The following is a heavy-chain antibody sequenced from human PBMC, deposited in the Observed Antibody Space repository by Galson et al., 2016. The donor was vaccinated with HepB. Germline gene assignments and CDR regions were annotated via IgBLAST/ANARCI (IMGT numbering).Heavy chain of an antibody. CDR2: IHPDDSDT. CDR3: ARPIEAAGSGWFDP. D-gene: IGHD6-13*01. J-gene: IGHJ5*02. CDR1: GYIFTDYW. V-gene: IGHV5-51*01. Sequence: QSGAEVKKPGESLKISCKGSGYIFTDYWIAWVRQMPGKGLEWMGIIHPDDSDTRYSPSFQGQVTISADKSISTAYLQWSSLKASDTAMYYCARPIEAAGSGWFDPWGQGTLVTVSS.